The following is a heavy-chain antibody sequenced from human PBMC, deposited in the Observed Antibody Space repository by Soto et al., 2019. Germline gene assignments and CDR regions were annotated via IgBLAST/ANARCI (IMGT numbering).Heavy chain of an antibody. J-gene: IGHJ4*02. CDR2: IIPIFGTA. Sequence: SVKVSCKASGGTFSSYAISWVRQAPGQGLEWMGGIIPIFGTANYAQKFQERVTITRDMSTSTAYMELSSLRSEDTAVYYCAADRGSYYVIFDYWGQGTLVTVSS. CDR1: GGTFSSYA. D-gene: IGHD1-26*01. CDR3: AADRGSYYVIFDY. V-gene: IGHV1-69*05.